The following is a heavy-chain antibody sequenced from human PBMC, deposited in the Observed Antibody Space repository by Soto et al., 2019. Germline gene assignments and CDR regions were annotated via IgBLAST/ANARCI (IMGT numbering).Heavy chain of an antibody. V-gene: IGHV4-34*01. CDR2: INHSGST. J-gene: IGHJ5*02. CDR3: APRRGDYDFWSGYYDNWFDP. D-gene: IGHD3-3*01. Sequence: PSETLSLTCAVYGGSFSGYYWSWIRQPPGKGLEWIGEINHSGSTNYNPSLKSRVAISVDTSKNQFFLKLSSATAADTAVYYCAPRRGDYDFWSGYYDNWFDPWGQGTLVTVSS. CDR1: GGSFSGYY.